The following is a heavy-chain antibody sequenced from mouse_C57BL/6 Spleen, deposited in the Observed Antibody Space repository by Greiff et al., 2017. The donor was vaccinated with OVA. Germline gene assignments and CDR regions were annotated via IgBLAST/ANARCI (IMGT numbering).Heavy chain of an antibody. V-gene: IGHV1-18*01. CDR2: INPNNGGT. Sequence: EVQLQQSGPELVKPGASVKIPCKASGYTFTDYNMDWVKQSHGKSLEWIGDINPNNGGTIYNQKFKGKATLTVDKSSSTAYMELRSLTSEDTAVYYCASWRGLGGFAYWGQGTLVTVSA. D-gene: IGHD2-4*01. CDR1: GYTFTDYN. CDR3: ASWRGLGGFAY. J-gene: IGHJ3*01.